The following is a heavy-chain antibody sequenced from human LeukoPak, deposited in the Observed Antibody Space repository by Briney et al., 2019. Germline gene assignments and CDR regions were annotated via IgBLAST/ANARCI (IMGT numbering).Heavy chain of an antibody. CDR2: ISYDGSNK. CDR3: AKEEGYYYDSGGYYVEYFQH. Sequence: TGGSLRLSCAASGFTFSSYAMHWVRQAPGKGLEWVAVISYDGSNKYYADSVKGRFTFSRDNSKNTLYLQMNSLRAEDTAVYYCAKEEGYYYDSGGYYVEYFQHWGQGALVTVSS. CDR1: GFTFSSYA. D-gene: IGHD3-22*01. V-gene: IGHV3-30-3*01. J-gene: IGHJ1*01.